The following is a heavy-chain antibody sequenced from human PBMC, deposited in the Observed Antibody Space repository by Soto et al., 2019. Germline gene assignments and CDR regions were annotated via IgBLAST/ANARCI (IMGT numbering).Heavy chain of an antibody. CDR1: GGSISGSY. V-gene: IGHV4-59*01. J-gene: IGHJ4*02. CDR3: ARSVAVPGAHIDY. Sequence: SETLSLTCSVSGGSISGSYWSWIQQSPGKGLEWLGYVYYTGSTNYSPSLRSRVSISVDTSKNEFSLRLSSVTAADTAVYFCARSVAVPGAHIDYWGQGTQVTVSS. D-gene: IGHD6-19*01. CDR2: VYYTGST.